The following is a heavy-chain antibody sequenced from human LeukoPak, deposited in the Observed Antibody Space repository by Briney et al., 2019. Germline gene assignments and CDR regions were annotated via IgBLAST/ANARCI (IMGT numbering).Heavy chain of an antibody. D-gene: IGHD3-3*01. CDR2: INHSGST. V-gene: IGHV4-34*01. J-gene: IGHJ5*02. Sequence: SETLSLTCAVYGGSFSGYYWSWIRQPPGKGQEWIGEINHSGSTNYNPSLKSRVTISVDTSKNQFSLKLSSVTAADTAVYYCARGRTYYDFWSANKGRFDPWGQGTLVTVSS. CDR1: GGSFSGYY. CDR3: ARGRTYYDFWSANKGRFDP.